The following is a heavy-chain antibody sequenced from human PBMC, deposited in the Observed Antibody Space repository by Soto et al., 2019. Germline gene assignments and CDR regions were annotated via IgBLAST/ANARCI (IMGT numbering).Heavy chain of an antibody. D-gene: IGHD2-15*01. CDR1: GGSISSGGYY. J-gene: IGHJ4*02. V-gene: IGHV4-31*03. Sequence: TLSLTCTVSGGSISSGGYYWSWIRQHPGKGLEWIGYIYYRGSTYYNPSLKRRVTISVDTSKNQFSLKLSSVTAADTAVYYCARKGLATDFDSWGQGTLVTVSS. CDR3: ARKGLATDFDS. CDR2: IYYRGST.